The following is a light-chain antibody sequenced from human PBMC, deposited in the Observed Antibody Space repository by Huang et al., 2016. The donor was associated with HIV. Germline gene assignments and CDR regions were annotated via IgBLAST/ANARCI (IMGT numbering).Light chain of an antibody. CDR1: QSLRHRNGLNY. V-gene: IGKV2-28*01. Sequence: DVVMPQSPLSLPVPPGEPASISCRSSQSLRHRNGLNYLDWYLQKPGQSPQLMIHLGSSRASGVPDRFSGGGSGTDFSLNISRVEAEDAGIYYCMEALQTPYTFGQGTKLEIK. J-gene: IGKJ2*01. CDR3: MEALQTPYT. CDR2: LGS.